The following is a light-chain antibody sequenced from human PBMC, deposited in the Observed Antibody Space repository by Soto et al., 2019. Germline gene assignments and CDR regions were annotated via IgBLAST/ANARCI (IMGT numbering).Light chain of an antibody. Sequence: QLVLTQPPSASGTPGQRVTISCSGSSSNIRSNTVNWYQQLPGTAPKLLLYSNNQRPSGVPDRFSGSKSGTSASLAISGLQSEDEADYYCAAWDDSLNGHVVFGGGTKVTVL. V-gene: IGLV1-44*01. CDR3: AAWDDSLNGHVV. CDR2: SNN. CDR1: SSNIRSNT. J-gene: IGLJ2*01.